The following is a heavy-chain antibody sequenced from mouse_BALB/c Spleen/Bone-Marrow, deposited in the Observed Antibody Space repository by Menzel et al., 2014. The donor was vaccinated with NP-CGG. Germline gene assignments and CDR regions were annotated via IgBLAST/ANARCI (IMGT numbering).Heavy chain of an antibody. CDR1: GFTFSSYG. CDR3: ARGYDYSSWFAS. D-gene: IGHD2-4*01. Sequence: DVKLQESGGGLVQPGGSLKLSCAASGFTFSSYGMSWVRQTPDKRLEMIATINVNGDTTYHPDSVKGRFTISRDNVKNTLYLQMSSLKSEDTAMYYCARGYDYSSWFASWGQATLTTVSA. J-gene: IGHJ3*01. CDR2: INVNGDTT. V-gene: IGHV5-6-3*01.